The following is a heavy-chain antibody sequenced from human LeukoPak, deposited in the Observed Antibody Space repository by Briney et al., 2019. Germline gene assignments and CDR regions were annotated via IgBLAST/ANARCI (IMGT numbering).Heavy chain of an antibody. CDR2: ISSSSSYI. CDR1: GFTFSSYS. D-gene: IGHD4-17*01. J-gene: IGHJ4*02. V-gene: IGHV3-21*01. CDR3: APQGYGDYVY. Sequence: GGSLRLSCAASGFTFSSYSMNWVRQAPGKWLEWVSSISSSSSYIYYADSVKGRFTISRDNAKNSLYLQMNSLRAEDTAVYYCAPQGYGDYVYWGQGTLVTVSS.